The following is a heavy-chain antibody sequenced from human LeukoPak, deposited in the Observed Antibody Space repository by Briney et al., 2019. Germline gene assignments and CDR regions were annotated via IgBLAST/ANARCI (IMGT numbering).Heavy chain of an antibody. J-gene: IGHJ6*03. Sequence: PSETLSLTCAVYGGSFSGYYWSWIRQPPGKGLEWIGEINHSGSTNYNPSLKSRVTISVDTSKNQFSLKLSSVTAADTAVYYCAREGMVRGVRALDYYYYYMDVWGKGTTVTISS. CDR3: AREGMVRGVRALDYYYYYMDV. CDR1: GGSFSGYY. CDR2: INHSGST. V-gene: IGHV4-34*01. D-gene: IGHD3-10*01.